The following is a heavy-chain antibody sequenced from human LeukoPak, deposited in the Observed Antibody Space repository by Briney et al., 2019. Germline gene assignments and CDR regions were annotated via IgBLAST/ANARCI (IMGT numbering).Heavy chain of an antibody. CDR1: GGSFSGYY. J-gene: IGHJ4*02. Sequence: SETLSLTCAVYGGSFSGYYWSWIRQPPGKGLEWIGEINHSGSTNYNPSLKSRVTISVDTSKNQFSLKLSSVTAADTAVYYCARGPAAMWVLPSTPFDYWGQGTLVTVSS. V-gene: IGHV4-34*01. D-gene: IGHD2-2*01. CDR2: INHSGST. CDR3: ARGPAAMWVLPSTPFDY.